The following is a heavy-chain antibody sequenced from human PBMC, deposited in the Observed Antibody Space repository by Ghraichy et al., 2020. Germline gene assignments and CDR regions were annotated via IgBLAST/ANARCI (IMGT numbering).Heavy chain of an antibody. CDR2: IRYDGSNK. V-gene: IGHV3-30*02. J-gene: IGHJ6*02. CDR3: AKAEAMNYYYYGMDV. Sequence: GGSLRLSCAASGFTFSSYGMHWVRQAPGKGLEWVAFIRYDGSNKYYADSVKGRFTISRDNSKNTLYLQINSLRAEDTAVYYCAKAEAMNYYYYGMDVWGQGTTVTVSS. D-gene: IGHD5-18*01. CDR1: GFTFSSYG.